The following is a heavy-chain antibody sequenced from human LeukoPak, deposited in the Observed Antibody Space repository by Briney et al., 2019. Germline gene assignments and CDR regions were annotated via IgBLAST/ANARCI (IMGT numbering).Heavy chain of an antibody. V-gene: IGHV4-4*07. J-gene: IGHJ3*02. Sequence: PSETLSLTCTVSGGSISSYYWSWIRQPAGKGLEWIGRIYTSGSTNYNPSLKSRVTMSVDTSKNQFSLKLSSVTAADTAVYYCARSVEYSSPGHAFDIWGQGTMVTVSS. CDR1: GGSISSYY. D-gene: IGHD6-6*01. CDR3: ARSVEYSSPGHAFDI. CDR2: IYTSGST.